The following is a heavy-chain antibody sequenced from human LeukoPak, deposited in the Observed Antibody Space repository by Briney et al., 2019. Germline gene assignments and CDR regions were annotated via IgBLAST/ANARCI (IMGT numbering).Heavy chain of an antibody. V-gene: IGHV3-11*01. CDR2: ISSRGTTI. D-gene: IGHD4-17*01. J-gene: IGHJ3*02. CDR1: GFSLGDHY. Sequence: GGSLRLSCAASGFSLGDHYMNWIRQAPGKGLEWLSYISSRGTTIYYVDSVKGRLTISRDIAKNSLFLQMDSLRVEDTAIYYCARSSLDYGDYIDAFDIWGQGTMVTLSS. CDR3: ARSSLDYGDYIDAFDI.